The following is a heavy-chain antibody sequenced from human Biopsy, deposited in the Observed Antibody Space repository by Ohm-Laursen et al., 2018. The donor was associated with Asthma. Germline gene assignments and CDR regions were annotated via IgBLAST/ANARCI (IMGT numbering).Heavy chain of an antibody. D-gene: IGHD6-6*01. CDR2: IDQRGYT. Sequence: SETLSLTCPVYGGYLTGHYWNWVRQPPGKGLEWIGEIDQRGYTNYNPSLKSRVTISADTSKNQFHLNLRSVTAADTAVYYCARASLAARANWFDPWGQGTLVSVSS. J-gene: IGHJ5*02. CDR1: GGYLTGHY. CDR3: ARASLAARANWFDP. V-gene: IGHV4-34*01.